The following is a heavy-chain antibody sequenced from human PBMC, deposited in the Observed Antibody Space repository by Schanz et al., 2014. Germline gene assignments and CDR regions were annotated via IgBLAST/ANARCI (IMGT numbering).Heavy chain of an antibody. Sequence: QVQLVESGGGVVQPGGSLRLSCAASGFTFSSSGMHWVRQAPGKGLEWVAFIPSDESNKYYIDSVKGRFTISRDNSKNTLYLQMSSLRAEDTALYYCAKDPHRDYGGKPQTFDIWGQGTMVTVSS. CDR3: AKDPHRDYGGKPQTFDI. V-gene: IGHV3-30*02. CDR2: IPSDESNK. D-gene: IGHD4-17*01. J-gene: IGHJ3*02. CDR1: GFTFSSSG.